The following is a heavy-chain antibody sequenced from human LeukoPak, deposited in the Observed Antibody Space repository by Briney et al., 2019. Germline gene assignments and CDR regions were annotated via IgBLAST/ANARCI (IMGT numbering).Heavy chain of an antibody. CDR1: GFTFTKAW. V-gene: IGHV3-15*01. CDR2: IKTEADGGPT. D-gene: IGHD4-17*01. Sequence: GGSLRLSCAASGFTFTKAWMSWVRQAPGKGLEWVGRIKTEADGGPTDYAAPVKGRFTISRDDAENTLYLQMDSLKTDDTGVYYCSTVANDYGDYSLDYWGQGTLVTVSS. J-gene: IGHJ4*02. CDR3: STVANDYGDYSLDY.